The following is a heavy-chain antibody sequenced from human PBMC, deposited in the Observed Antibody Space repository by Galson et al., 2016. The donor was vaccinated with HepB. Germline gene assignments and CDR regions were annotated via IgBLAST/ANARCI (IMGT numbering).Heavy chain of an antibody. CDR1: GFPFSSYV. J-gene: IGHJ4*01. CDR2: IKQEGSEK. Sequence: SLRLSCAASGFPFSSYVMNWVRQAPGKGLEWVANIKQEGSEKFYVDSLKGRLTISRDNAKNSLFLQMNSLRADDTAVYYCSRGRLTMVRGLNGYYFDLWGHATLVTVSS. CDR3: SRGRLTMVRGLNGYYFDL. D-gene: IGHD3-10*01. V-gene: IGHV3-7*03.